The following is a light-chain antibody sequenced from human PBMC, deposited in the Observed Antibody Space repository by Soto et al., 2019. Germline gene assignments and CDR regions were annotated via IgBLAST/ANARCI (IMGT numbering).Light chain of an antibody. CDR1: SSDVGGYNY. V-gene: IGLV2-11*01. CDR3: CSYAGSYTSYV. J-gene: IGLJ1*01. CDR2: DVS. Sequence: QSALTQPRSVSGSPGHSVTISCTGTSSDVGGYNYVSWYQQHPGKAPKPMIYDVSKRPSGVPDRFSGSKSGNTASLTISGLQAEDEADYYCCSYAGSYTSYVFGTGTKVTVL.